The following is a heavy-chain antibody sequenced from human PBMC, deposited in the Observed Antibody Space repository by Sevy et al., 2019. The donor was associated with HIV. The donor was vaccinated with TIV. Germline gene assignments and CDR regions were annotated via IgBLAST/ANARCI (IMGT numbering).Heavy chain of an antibody. J-gene: IGHJ4*02. V-gene: IGHV3-30-3*01. CDR2: ISYSGTNK. CDR3: ARVADEYCTDDRYHRLDD. D-gene: IGHD2-8*01. CDR1: GFTFTLYA. Sequence: GGSLRLSCAASGFTFTLYAIHWVRQAPGKGLEWVALISYSGTNKYYADSVKGRFTISRDDSKNTAYLQMNNLRTDDTAVYYCARVADEYCTDDRYHRLDDWGQGTQVTVSS.